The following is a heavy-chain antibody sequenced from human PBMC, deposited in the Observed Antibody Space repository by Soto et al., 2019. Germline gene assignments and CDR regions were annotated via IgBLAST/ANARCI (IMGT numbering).Heavy chain of an antibody. CDR1: GFTFSSYW. CDR3: VSERVLGPRSYFDS. D-gene: IGHD3-16*01. J-gene: IGHJ4*02. CDR2: IKKDGSEK. V-gene: IGHV3-7*04. Sequence: EVQLVESGGDLVQPGGSLRLSCAASGFTFSSYWMSWVRQAPGKGLEWVANIKKDGSEKYYLDSVKGRFTVSRDNAKNSLYLQMNRLRAEYTAVYYCVSERVLGPRSYFDSWGQGTLVTVSS.